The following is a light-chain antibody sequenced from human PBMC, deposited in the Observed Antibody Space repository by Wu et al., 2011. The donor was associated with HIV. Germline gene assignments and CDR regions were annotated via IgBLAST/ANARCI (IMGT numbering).Light chain of an antibody. J-gene: IGKJ5*01. CDR3: QQSGNGPLT. CDR2: DSS. CDR1: QRVSIY. V-gene: IGKV3-11*01. Sequence: EIVLTQSPDTLSLSPGERATLSCRASQRVSIYLAWYQHKPGQAPRLLIYDSSSRATGIPPRFSGSGSGTDFTLTISSLEAEDFAVYYCQQSGNGPLTFGKGHGW.